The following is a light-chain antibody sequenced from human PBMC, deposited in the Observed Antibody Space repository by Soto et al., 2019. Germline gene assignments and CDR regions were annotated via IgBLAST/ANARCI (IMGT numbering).Light chain of an antibody. Sequence: QSALTQPPSVSAAPGQKVTISCSGSSSNIGNNYVSWYQQLPVTASKLLIYETNKRPSGTPDRFSGSKSGTSATLGITGLQTGAEADYYCGTWDSSLGASYVFATGTKLTVL. J-gene: IGLJ1*01. V-gene: IGLV1-51*02. CDR2: ETN. CDR1: SSNIGNNY. CDR3: GTWDSSLGASYV.